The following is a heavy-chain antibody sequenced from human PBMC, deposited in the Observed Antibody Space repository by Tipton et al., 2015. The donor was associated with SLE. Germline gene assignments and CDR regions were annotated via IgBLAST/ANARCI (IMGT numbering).Heavy chain of an antibody. CDR3: ATYESSWSSWDY. J-gene: IGHJ4*02. V-gene: IGHV3-13*04. CDR2: IGTAGDT. D-gene: IGHD6-13*01. Sequence: SLRLSCAASGFTFSSYDMHWVRQATGKGLEWVSAIGTAGDTYYPGSVKGRFTISRDNSKNTLYLEMNSLRVEDTAVYYCATYESSWSSWDYWGQGTLVTVSS. CDR1: GFTFSSYD.